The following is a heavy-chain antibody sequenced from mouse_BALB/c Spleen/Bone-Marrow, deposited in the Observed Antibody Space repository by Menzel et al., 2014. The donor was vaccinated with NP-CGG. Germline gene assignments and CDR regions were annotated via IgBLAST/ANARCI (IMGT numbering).Heavy chain of an antibody. CDR3: ARDRAARATGYYFDY. CDR2: IRNKTNGYTT. Sequence: EVHLVESGGGLVQPGGSLRLSCATSGFTFTDYYMSWVRRPPGKALEWLGFIRNKTNGYTTEYSASVKGRFTISRDNSQSILYLQMNTLRAEDSATYYCARDRAARATGYYFDYWGQGTTLTVSS. V-gene: IGHV7-3*02. J-gene: IGHJ2*01. CDR1: GFTFTDYY. D-gene: IGHD3-1*01.